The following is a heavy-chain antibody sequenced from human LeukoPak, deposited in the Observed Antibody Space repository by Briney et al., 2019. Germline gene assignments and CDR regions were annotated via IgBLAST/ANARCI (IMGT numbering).Heavy chain of an antibody. J-gene: IGHJ3*02. Sequence: SETLSLTCAVYGGSFSGYYWSWIRQPPGKGLEWIGEINHSGSTNYNPSLKSRVTISVDTSKNQFSLKLSSVTAADTAVYYCASLPRSGGSEDDAFDIWGQGTMVTVSS. CDR2: INHSGST. CDR1: GGSFSGYY. D-gene: IGHD3-3*01. CDR3: ASLPRSGGSEDDAFDI. V-gene: IGHV4-34*01.